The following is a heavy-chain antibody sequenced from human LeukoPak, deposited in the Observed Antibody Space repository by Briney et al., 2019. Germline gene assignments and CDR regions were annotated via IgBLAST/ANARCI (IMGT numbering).Heavy chain of an antibody. J-gene: IGHJ5*02. CDR1: GGSISSYY. Sequence: SSETLSLTCTVPGGSISSYYWSWIRQPPGKGLEWIGYISYSGSTNCNPSLKSRVTISLDTSKNQFSLKLSSVTAADTALYYCASGGYCSSTSCYPNWFDPWGQGTLVTVSS. V-gene: IGHV4-59*01. CDR3: ASGGYCSSTSCYPNWFDP. CDR2: ISYSGST. D-gene: IGHD2-2*01.